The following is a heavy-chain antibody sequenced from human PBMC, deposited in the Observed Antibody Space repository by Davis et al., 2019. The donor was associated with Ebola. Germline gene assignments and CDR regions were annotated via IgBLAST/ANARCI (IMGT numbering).Heavy chain of an antibody. CDR2: ITHSGST. CDR3: ARHSLTYYYGSGSYTDWFDP. Sequence: MPSETLSLTCAVYDGSLSGYYWSWIRQPPGKGLEWIGEITHSGSTYYNPSLKSRVTISVDTSKNQFSLKLSSVTAADTAVYYCARHSLTYYYGSGSYTDWFDPWGQGTLVTVSS. J-gene: IGHJ5*02. CDR1: DGSLSGYY. V-gene: IGHV4-34*01. D-gene: IGHD3-10*01.